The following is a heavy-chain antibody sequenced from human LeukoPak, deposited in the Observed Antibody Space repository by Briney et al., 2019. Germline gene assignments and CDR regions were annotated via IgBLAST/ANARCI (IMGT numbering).Heavy chain of an antibody. CDR1: GYTFTSYG. V-gene: IGHV1-18*01. CDR3: ARDVGANSFDY. CDR2: ISAYNGNT. D-gene: IGHD1-26*01. J-gene: IGHJ4*02. Sequence: AAVNVSCKASGYTFTSYGISWVRQAPGQGLEWMGWISAYNGNTNYAQKLQGRVAMTTDTSTSTAYMELRSLRSDDTAVYYCARDVGANSFDYWGQGTLVTVSS.